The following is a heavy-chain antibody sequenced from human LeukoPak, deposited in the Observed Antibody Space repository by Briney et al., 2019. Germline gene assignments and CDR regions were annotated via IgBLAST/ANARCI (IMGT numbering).Heavy chain of an antibody. V-gene: IGHV5-51*01. CDR2: IYPGDSDT. D-gene: IGHD6-13*01. Sequence: GESLKISFKGSGYRFTSYWIGWVRPMPGKGREWMGIIYPGDSDTRYSPSFQGQVTISADKSIRTTYLQWSSLKASDTAMYYCATQLRGNSSSWYTVWFDPWGQGTLVTVSS. J-gene: IGHJ5*02. CDR1: GYRFTSYW. CDR3: ATQLRGNSSSWYTVWFDP.